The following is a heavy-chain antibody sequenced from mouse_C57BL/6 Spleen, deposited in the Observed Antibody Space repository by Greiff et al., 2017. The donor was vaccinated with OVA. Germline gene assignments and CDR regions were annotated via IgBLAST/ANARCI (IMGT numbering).Heavy chain of an antibody. J-gene: IGHJ4*01. Sequence: QVHVKQPGAELVMPGASVKLSCKASGYTFTSYWMPWVKQRPGQGLEWIGEIDPSDSYTNYNQKFKGQSTLTVDKSSSTAYMQRSSLTSEDAAVYYGTRSTGTYAMDYWGQGTSVTVSS. CDR1: GYTFTSYW. CDR3: TRSTGTYAMDY. D-gene: IGHD4-1*01. CDR2: IDPSDSYT. V-gene: IGHV1-69*01.